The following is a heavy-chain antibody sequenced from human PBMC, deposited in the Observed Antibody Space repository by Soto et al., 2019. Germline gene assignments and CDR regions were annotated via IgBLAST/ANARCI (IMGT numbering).Heavy chain of an antibody. V-gene: IGHV4-39*01. CDR2: IYYSGST. D-gene: IGHD3-3*01. J-gene: IGHJ5*02. CDR1: GGSISSSSYY. CDR3: ARGALENTYYDFWSGYYSRNWFDP. Sequence: SETLSLTCTVSGGSISSSSYYWGWIRQPPGKGLEWIGSIYYSGSTYYNPSLKSRVTISVDTSKNQFSLKLSSVTAVDTAVYYCARGALENTYYDFWSGYYSRNWFDPWGQGTLVTVSS.